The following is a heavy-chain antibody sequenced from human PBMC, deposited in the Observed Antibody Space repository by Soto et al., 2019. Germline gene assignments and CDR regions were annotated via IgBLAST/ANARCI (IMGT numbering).Heavy chain of an antibody. D-gene: IGHD6-13*01. CDR2: IYHSGNT. J-gene: IGHJ5*02. CDR3: VRVVWGVPAPGTSGGFDP. CDR1: GDSISGSNW. Sequence: QVQLQESGPGLVKPSGTLSLTCAVSGDSISGSNWWSWVRQSPGKGLEWIGEIYHSGNTNYNPSLKGRATISVDKSTNQFSLRLNSVTAADTAVYYCVRVVWGVPAPGTSGGFDPWGQGTLVTVSS. V-gene: IGHV4-4*02.